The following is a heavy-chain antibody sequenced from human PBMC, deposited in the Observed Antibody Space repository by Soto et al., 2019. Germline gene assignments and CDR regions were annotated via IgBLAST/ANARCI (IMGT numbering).Heavy chain of an antibody. D-gene: IGHD3-22*01. CDR2: IDPSDSQT. J-gene: IGHJ4*02. CDR1: GYSFAGYW. V-gene: IGHV5-10-1*01. CDR3: ARQIYDSDTGPNFQYYFDS. Sequence: GESLKISCKGSGYSFAGYWTTWVRQKPGKGLEWMGRIDPSDSQTYYSPSFRGHVTISATKSITTVFLQWSSLRASDTAMYYCARQIYDSDTGPNFQYYFDSWGQGTPVTVSS.